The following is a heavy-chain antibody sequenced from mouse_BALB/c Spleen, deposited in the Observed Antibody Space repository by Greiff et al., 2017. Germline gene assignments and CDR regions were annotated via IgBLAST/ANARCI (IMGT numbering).Heavy chain of an antibody. CDR1: GYNFTSYW. Sequence: QVQLQQPGAELVKPGTSVKLSCKASGYNFTSYWINWVKLRPGHGLEWIGDIYPGSGSTNYNEKFKSKATLTVDTSSSTAYMQLSSLASEDSALYYCARHGDDGYYGAMDYWGQGTSVTVSS. CDR3: ARHGDDGYYGAMDY. D-gene: IGHD2-3*01. CDR2: IYPGSGST. J-gene: IGHJ4*01. V-gene: IGHV1-55*01.